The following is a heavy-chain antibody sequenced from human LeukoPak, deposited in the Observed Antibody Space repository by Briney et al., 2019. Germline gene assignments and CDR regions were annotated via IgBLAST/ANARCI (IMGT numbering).Heavy chain of an antibody. J-gene: IGHJ3*02. CDR3: ARDQLPYYDFWSAPGAFDI. CDR1: GFTFSSYS. V-gene: IGHV3-21*01. Sequence: GGSLRLSCAASGFTFSSYSMNWVRQAPGKGLERVSSISSSSSYIYYADSVKGRFTISRDNAKNSLYLQMNSLRAEDTAVYYCARDQLPYYDFWSAPGAFDIWGQGTMVTVSS. CDR2: ISSSSSYI. D-gene: IGHD3-3*01.